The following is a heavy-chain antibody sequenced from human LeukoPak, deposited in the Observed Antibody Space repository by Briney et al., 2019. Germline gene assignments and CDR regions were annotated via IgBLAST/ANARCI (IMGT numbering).Heavy chain of an antibody. J-gene: IGHJ4*02. CDR2: IYYSGST. CDR1: GGSISSSSYY. Sequence: SETLSLTCTVSGGSISSSSYYWGWIRQPPGKGLEWIGSIYYSGSTYYNPSLKSRVTISVDTSKNQFSLKLSSVTAADTAVYYCAREALWPPRGPRGYSYGYLDYWGQGTLVTVSS. CDR3: AREALWPPRGPRGYSYGYLDY. V-gene: IGHV4-39*02. D-gene: IGHD5-18*01.